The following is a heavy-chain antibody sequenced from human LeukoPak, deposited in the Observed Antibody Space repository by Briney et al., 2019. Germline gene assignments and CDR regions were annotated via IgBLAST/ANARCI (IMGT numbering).Heavy chain of an antibody. Sequence: GASVNVSCKVSGYTLTGYGISWVRQAPGQGLEWMGWISGYNGDTKYAQKHQGRLTMTTDTYTSTAYMDLRSLRSDDTAVYYCARDSLNIGYCSSTSCLPPDYWGQGTLVTVSS. J-gene: IGHJ4*02. D-gene: IGHD2-2*03. CDR1: GYTLTGYG. CDR3: ARDSLNIGYCSSTSCLPPDY. V-gene: IGHV1-18*01. CDR2: ISGYNGDT.